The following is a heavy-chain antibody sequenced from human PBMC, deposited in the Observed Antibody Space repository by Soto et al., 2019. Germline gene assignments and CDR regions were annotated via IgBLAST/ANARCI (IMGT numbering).Heavy chain of an antibody. Sequence: EVQLLESGGGLVQPGGSLRLSCAGSGFTFNNYAMSWVRQAPGTGLEWVSGISSGGGSTYYADSVKGRFTISRDNSKNTLSLQMNSLRAEDTAVYYCAKDHNGDYVGGFEMWGQGTKVTVSS. J-gene: IGHJ3*02. CDR1: GFTFNNYA. D-gene: IGHD4-17*01. CDR3: AKDHNGDYVGGFEM. V-gene: IGHV3-23*01. CDR2: ISSGGGST.